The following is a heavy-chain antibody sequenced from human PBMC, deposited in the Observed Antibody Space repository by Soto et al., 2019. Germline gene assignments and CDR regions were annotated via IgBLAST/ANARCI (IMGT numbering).Heavy chain of an antibody. CDR1: GGSISSYY. Sequence: SETLSLTCTVSGGSISSYYWSWIRQPPGKGLEWIGYIYYSGSTNYNPSLKSRVTISVDTSKNQFSLKLSSVTAADTAVYYCARALRYFDPWGQGTLVTVSS. CDR2: IYYSGST. J-gene: IGHJ5*02. V-gene: IGHV4-59*01. CDR3: ARALRYFDP. D-gene: IGHD3-9*01.